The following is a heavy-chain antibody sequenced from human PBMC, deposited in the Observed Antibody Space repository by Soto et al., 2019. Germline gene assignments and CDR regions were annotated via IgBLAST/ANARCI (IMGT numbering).Heavy chain of an antibody. CDR3: AGEQWGGGRDG. V-gene: IGHV3-21*01. CDR1: GFTFSSYS. CDR2: LSSSSSYI. D-gene: IGHD6-19*01. Sequence: EVQLVESGGGLVKPGGSLRLSCAASGFTFSSYSMNWVRQAPGKGLEWVSSLSSSSSYIYYADSVKGRFTISRDSAKNSLYLQMDSLRAGGTAVYYGAGEQWGGGRDGWGQGTTVTVSS. J-gene: IGHJ6*02.